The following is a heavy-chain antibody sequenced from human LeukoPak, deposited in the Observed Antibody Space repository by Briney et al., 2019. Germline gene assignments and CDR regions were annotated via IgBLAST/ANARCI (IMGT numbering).Heavy chain of an antibody. CDR1: GFTFSSYW. V-gene: IGHV3-7*04. J-gene: IGHJ5*02. Sequence: PGGSLRLSCAASGFTFSSYWMTWVRQAPGKGLEWVASINQDQNEIHYVDSVRGRFTISRDNAKNSLYLQMNSLTAEDTALYCCVRAHNPGGWFDPWGQGTLVTVSS. CDR3: VRAHNPGGWFDP. D-gene: IGHD3-10*01. CDR2: INQDQNEI.